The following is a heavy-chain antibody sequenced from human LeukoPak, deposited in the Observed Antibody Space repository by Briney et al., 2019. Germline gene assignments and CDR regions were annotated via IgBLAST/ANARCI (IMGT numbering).Heavy chain of an antibody. V-gene: IGHV4-39*01. CDR1: GGSISSSIYY. CDR3: SKMAATPPGYYGVDV. CDR2: IYYSGST. J-gene: IGHJ6*02. Sequence: PSETLSLTCSVSGGSISSSIYYWGWIRQPPGKGLEWIGNIYYSGSTFYSPSLKSRVTISVDTSKNQFSLKVRSVTAADTAVYYCSKMAATPPGYYGVDVWGQGTTVTVSS. D-gene: IGHD1-26*01.